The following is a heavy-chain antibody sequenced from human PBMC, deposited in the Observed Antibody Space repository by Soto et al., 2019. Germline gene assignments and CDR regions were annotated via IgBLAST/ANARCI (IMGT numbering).Heavy chain of an antibody. CDR1: GFSFGSYA. J-gene: IGHJ4*02. V-gene: IGHV3-23*01. CDR3: AKVPYSSTYYYFDY. CDR2: ISNSGGST. D-gene: IGHD6-13*01. Sequence: PGGSLRLSCAASGFSFGSYALSWVRQAPGKGLEWVSAISNSGGSTYYADSVKGRFTISRDNSKNTLYLQMNSLGAEDTAVYYCAKVPYSSTYYYFDYWGQGTLVTVSS.